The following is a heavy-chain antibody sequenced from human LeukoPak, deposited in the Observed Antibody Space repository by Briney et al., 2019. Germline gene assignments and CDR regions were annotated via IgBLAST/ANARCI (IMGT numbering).Heavy chain of an antibody. J-gene: IGHJ5*02. Sequence: SETLSLTCTVSGGSMSSYYWSWIRQPPGKGLEWIGYIYYSGSTNYNPSLKSRVTISVDTSKNQFSLKLSSVTAADTAVYYCARERGSITMVRGQGFDPWGQGTLVTVSS. CDR3: ARERGSITMVRGQGFDP. CDR1: GGSMSSYY. CDR2: IYYSGST. V-gene: IGHV4-59*01. D-gene: IGHD3-10*01.